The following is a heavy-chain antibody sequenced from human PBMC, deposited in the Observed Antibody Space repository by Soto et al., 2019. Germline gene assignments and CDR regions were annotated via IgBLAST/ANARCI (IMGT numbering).Heavy chain of an antibody. V-gene: IGHV3-23*01. CDR2: ISGSGGST. J-gene: IGHJ4*02. CDR3: AKEVATDFDC. D-gene: IGHD5-12*01. Sequence: LRLSCAASGFTFSSYAMTWVRQAPGKGLEWVSTISGSGGSTYYADSVKGRFTISRDNYKKTLYLQMNSLRAEDTAVYYCAKEVATDFDCWGQGTLVTVSS. CDR1: GFTFSSYA.